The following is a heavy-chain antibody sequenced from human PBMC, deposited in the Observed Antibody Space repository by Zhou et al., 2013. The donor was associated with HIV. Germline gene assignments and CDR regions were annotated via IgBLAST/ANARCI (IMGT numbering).Heavy chain of an antibody. V-gene: IGHV1-69*05. CDR1: GGTFSSYA. CDR2: IIPMFGTA. Sequence: QVQLVQSGAEVKKPGSSVKVSCKASGGTFSSYAISWVRQAPGQGLEWMGGIIPMFGTANYAQKFQGRVTITTDESTSTAYMELSSLRSEDTAVYYCARAGGYCSGGSCINWFDPWGQGTLVTVSS. CDR3: ARAGGYCSGGSCINWFDP. J-gene: IGHJ5*02. D-gene: IGHD2-15*01.